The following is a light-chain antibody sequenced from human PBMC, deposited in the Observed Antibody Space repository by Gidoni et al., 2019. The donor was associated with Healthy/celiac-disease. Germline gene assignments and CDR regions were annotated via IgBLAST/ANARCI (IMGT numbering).Light chain of an antibody. V-gene: IGLV2-23*01. Sequence: SALTQPAPGSGSPVPLIPLACTGTSSDVGSYNLVSWYQQHPGKAPKLMIYEGSKRPSGVSNRFSGSKSGNTASLTICGLEAEDEADYYCCSYAGRRGVGCGGGTKLTVL. CDR3: CSYAGRRGVG. CDR1: SSDVGSYNL. J-gene: IGLJ2*01. CDR2: EGS.